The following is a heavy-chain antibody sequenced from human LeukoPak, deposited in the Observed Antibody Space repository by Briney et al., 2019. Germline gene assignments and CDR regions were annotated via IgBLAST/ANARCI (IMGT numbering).Heavy chain of an antibody. J-gene: IGHJ4*02. D-gene: IGHD5-24*01. CDR1: GGTFSSYA. CDR2: IIPIFGTA. CDR3: VADHPNYGY. Sequence: GASVKVSCKASGGTFSSYAISWVRQAPGQGLEWMGGIIPIFGTANYAQKFQEKVTITIDMSTNTAYMELSSLRSEDTAVYYCVADHPNYGYWGQGTLVTVSS. V-gene: IGHV1-69*05.